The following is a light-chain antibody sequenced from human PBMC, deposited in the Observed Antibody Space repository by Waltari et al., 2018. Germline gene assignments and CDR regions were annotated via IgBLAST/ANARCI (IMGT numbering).Light chain of an antibody. CDR2: ENT. CDR3: GTWDSSLSGAV. V-gene: IGLV1-51*02. CDR1: RPNIGNNY. J-gene: IGLJ7*01. Sequence: QSVLTQPPSVSAAPGQRVTSSCSGGRPNIGNNYVSWYRQFPGTAPKPLIYENTERPSGIPGRFSGSKSGTSATLDITGLQAGDEADYYCGTWDSSLSGAVFGGGTHLTVL.